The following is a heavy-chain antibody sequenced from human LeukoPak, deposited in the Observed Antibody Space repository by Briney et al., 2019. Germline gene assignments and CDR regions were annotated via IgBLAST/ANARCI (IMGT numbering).Heavy chain of an antibody. V-gene: IGHV3-15*01. CDR2: IKTKTNGGTA. Sequence: GGSLRLSCAASGFTFSSHWMSWVRRAPGKGLEWVGRIKTKTNGGTADYSPPVKGRFTISRDDSKNTLYLQMNSLKTDGTAVYYCATGGFTYGYHGIDIWGQGTIVTVSS. CDR1: GFTFSSHW. CDR3: ATGGFTYGYHGIDI. J-gene: IGHJ3*02. D-gene: IGHD5-18*01.